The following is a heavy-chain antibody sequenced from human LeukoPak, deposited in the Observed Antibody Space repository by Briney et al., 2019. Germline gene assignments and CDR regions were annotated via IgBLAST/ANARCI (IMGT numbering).Heavy chain of an antibody. CDR2: ISYDGSNK. J-gene: IGHJ3*02. CDR3: ARSISRGYDSSGYYYGPDAFDI. Sequence: GGSLRLSCAASGFIFSSYAVLWVRQAPGKGLEWVAAISYDGSNKYYADSVKGRFTTSRDNSKNTLYLQMNSLRAEDTAVYYCARSISRGYDSSGYYYGPDAFDIWGQGTMVTVSS. D-gene: IGHD3-22*01. V-gene: IGHV3-30-3*01. CDR1: GFIFSSYA.